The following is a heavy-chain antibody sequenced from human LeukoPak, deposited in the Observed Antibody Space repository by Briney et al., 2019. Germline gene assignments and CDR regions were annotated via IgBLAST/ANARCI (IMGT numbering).Heavy chain of an antibody. CDR2: IYHSGST. CDR1: GGSISSGGYS. D-gene: IGHD3-22*01. CDR3: ARRQAYYDSSGYDY. Sequence: SETLSLTCAVSGGSISSGGYSWSWIRQPPGKGLEWIGYIYHSGSTYYNPSLKSRVTISVDRSKNQFSLKLSSVTAADTAVYYCARRQAYYDSSGYDYWGQGTLVTVSS. V-gene: IGHV4-30-2*01. J-gene: IGHJ4*02.